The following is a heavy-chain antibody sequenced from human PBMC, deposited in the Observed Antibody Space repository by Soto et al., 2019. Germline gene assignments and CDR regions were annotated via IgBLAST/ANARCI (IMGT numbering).Heavy chain of an antibody. J-gene: IGHJ4*02. D-gene: IGHD3-9*01. CDR1: GGSISSGGYY. CDR3: VRVRFEYDILTGRYYFDY. Sequence: SETLSLTCTVSGGSISSGGYYWSWIRQHPGKVLERNGNIYNSGSTYYNQSLKSRVTISVDTSKNQFSLMLSSVTAAVTAVYYCVRVRFEYDILTGRYYFDYWGQGTLVTVSS. V-gene: IGHV4-31*03. CDR2: IYNSGST.